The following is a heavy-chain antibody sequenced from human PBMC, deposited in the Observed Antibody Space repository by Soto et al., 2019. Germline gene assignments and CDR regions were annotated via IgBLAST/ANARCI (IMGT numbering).Heavy chain of an antibody. Sequence: GGSLRLSCAASGFTFSNYGMHWVRQAPGKGLEWVAFIWYDGVKNYYAESVKGRFAISRDNSKNTLYLQMNSLRVEDTAVCYCARDGDVNTGFGKDYWGQGTLVTVSS. CDR3: ARDGDVNTGFGKDY. V-gene: IGHV3-33*01. J-gene: IGHJ4*02. CDR2: IWYDGVKN. CDR1: GFTFSNYG. D-gene: IGHD3-16*01.